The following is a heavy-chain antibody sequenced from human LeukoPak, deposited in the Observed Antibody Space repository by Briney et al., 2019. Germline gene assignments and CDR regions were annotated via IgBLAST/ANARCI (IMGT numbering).Heavy chain of an antibody. D-gene: IGHD4-17*01. Sequence: SDTLSLTCAVYGGSFSGYYCSWIRQPPGKGLEWTGEINHSGSTNYNPYLKSRVTISVDTSKSQFSLKLSSVTAADTAVYYCARDDTVTTAYYNWFDPWGQGTPVTVAS. CDR2: INHSGST. J-gene: IGHJ5*02. CDR1: GGSFSGYY. CDR3: ARDDTVTTAYYNWFDP. V-gene: IGHV4-34*01.